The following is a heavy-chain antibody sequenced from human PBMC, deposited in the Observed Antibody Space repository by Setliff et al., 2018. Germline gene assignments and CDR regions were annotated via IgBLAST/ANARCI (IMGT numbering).Heavy chain of an antibody. CDR1: GYTFTSYD. D-gene: IGHD4-17*01. CDR2: INTNTGNP. V-gene: IGHV7-4-1*02. CDR3: ARADHLVTTTFDY. J-gene: IGHJ4*01. Sequence: ASVKVSCKASGYTFTSYDINWVRQAAGQGLEWMGWINTNTGNPTYAQGYTGRFAFSLDTSDSATYLDISNLKAEDTATYYCARADHLVTTTFDYWGQGTLVTVSS.